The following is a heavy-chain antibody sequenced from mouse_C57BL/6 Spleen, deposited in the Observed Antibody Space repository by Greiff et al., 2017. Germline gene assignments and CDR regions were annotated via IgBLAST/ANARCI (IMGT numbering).Heavy chain of an antibody. CDR2: IYPGDGDT. V-gene: IGHV1-82*01. J-gene: IGHJ1*03. CDR1: GYAFSSSW. CDR3: ARNGATVVASDWYFGV. Sequence: QVQLQQSGPELVKPGASVKISCKASGYAFSSSWMNWVKQRPGKGLEWIGRIYPGDGDTNYKGKFKGKATLTADKSSSTAYMQLSSLTSEDSAVYFCARNGATVVASDWYFGVWGTGATVTVAS. D-gene: IGHD1-1*01.